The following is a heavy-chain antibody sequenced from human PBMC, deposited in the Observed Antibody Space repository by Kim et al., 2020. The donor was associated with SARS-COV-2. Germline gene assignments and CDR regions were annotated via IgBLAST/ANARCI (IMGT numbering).Heavy chain of an antibody. CDR1: GFTVSSNY. CDR2: IYSGGST. D-gene: IGHD4-17*01. CDR3: AREGGALTTVSFNYGMDV. J-gene: IGHJ6*02. V-gene: IGHV3-53*01. Sequence: GGSLRLSCAASGFTVSSNYMSWVRQAPGKGLEWVSVIYSGGSTYYADSVKGRFTISRDNSKNTLYLQMNSLRAEDTAVYYCAREGGALTTVSFNYGMDVCGQGTTVTVSS.